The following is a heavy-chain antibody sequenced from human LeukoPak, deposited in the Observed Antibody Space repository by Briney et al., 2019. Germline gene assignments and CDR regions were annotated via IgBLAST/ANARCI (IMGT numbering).Heavy chain of an antibody. D-gene: IGHD6-13*01. CDR3: AKGSSSWYDENNWFDP. J-gene: IGHJ5*02. V-gene: IGHV3-23*01. Sequence: GSLRLSCVASGFSLGSYAMTWVRQAPGKGLEWVSAISGSGGSTYYADSVKDRFTISRDNSKNTLYLQMNSLRAEDTAVYYCAKGSSSWYDENNWFDPWGQGTLVTVSS. CDR2: ISGSGGST. CDR1: GFSLGSYA.